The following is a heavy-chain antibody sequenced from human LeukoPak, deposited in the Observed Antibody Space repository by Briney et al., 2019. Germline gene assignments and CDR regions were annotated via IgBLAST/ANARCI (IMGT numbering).Heavy chain of an antibody. CDR1: GFTFSSYG. J-gene: IGHJ4*02. Sequence: GGSLRLSCAASGFTFSSYGMHCVRQAPGKGREWVAVISYDGSNKYYADSVKGRFTISRDNSKNTLYLQMNSLRAEDTAVYYCAKDPGSGDFDYWGQGTLVTVSS. D-gene: IGHD3-3*01. V-gene: IGHV3-30*18. CDR3: AKDPGSGDFDY. CDR2: ISYDGSNK.